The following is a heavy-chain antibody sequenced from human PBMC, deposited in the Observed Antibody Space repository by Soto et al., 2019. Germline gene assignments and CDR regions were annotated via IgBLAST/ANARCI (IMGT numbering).Heavy chain of an antibody. V-gene: IGHV4-34*01. Sequence: SETLSLTCAVYGGSFSGYYWSWIRQPPGKGLEWIGEINHSGSTNYNPSLKSRVTISVDTSKNQFSLKLSSVTAADTAVYYCARDVSRGYGYVLRNYYYYGMDVWGQGTTVTVSS. CDR3: ARDVSRGYGYVLRNYYYYGMDV. D-gene: IGHD5-18*01. CDR2: INHSGST. J-gene: IGHJ6*02. CDR1: GGSFSGYY.